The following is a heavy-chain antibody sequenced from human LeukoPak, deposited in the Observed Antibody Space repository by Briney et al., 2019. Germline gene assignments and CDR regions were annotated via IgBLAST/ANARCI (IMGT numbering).Heavy chain of an antibody. CDR1: GLTFSDYS. V-gene: IGHV3-30*02. CDR3: AKDRVVVAANYYYYYMDV. D-gene: IGHD2-15*01. Sequence: GGSLRLSCTASGLTFSDYSMNWVRQAPGKGLEWGAFIRYDGSNKYYADSVKGRFTISRDNSKNTLYLQMNSLRAEDTAVYYCAKDRVVVAANYYYYYMDVWGKGTTVTISS. CDR2: IRYDGSNK. J-gene: IGHJ6*03.